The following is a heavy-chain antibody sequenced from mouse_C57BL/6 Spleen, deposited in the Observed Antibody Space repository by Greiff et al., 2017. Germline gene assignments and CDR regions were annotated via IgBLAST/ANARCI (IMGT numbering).Heavy chain of an antibody. CDR2: ISSGSSTI. D-gene: IGHD1-1*01. J-gene: IGHJ2*01. V-gene: IGHV5-17*01. CDR3: ARDYYGSSCDY. CDR1: GFTFSDYG. Sequence: EVKLMESGGGLVKPGGSLKLSCAASGFTFSDYGMHWVRQAPEKGLEWVAYISSGSSTIYYADTVKGRFTIARENAKNPLFLQMTSLRSEDTAMYYCARDYYGSSCDYWGQGTTLTVSS.